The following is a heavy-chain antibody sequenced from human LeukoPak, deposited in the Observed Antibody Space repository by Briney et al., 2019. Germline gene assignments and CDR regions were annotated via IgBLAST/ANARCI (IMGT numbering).Heavy chain of an antibody. Sequence: PSETLSLTCTVSGGSISSGSYYWSWIRQPAGKGLEWIGRIYTSGSTNYNPSLKSRVTISVDSSKNQFSLKLSSVTAADTAVYYCARVESGSYSYYYYMDVWGKGTTVTVSS. CDR2: IYTSGST. D-gene: IGHD1-26*01. V-gene: IGHV4-61*02. CDR3: ARVESGSYSYYYYMDV. CDR1: GGSISSGSYY. J-gene: IGHJ6*03.